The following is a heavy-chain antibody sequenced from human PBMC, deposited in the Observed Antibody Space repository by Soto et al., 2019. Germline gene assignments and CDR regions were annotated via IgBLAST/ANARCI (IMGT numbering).Heavy chain of an antibody. D-gene: IGHD1-20*01. J-gene: IGHJ4*02. CDR1: VGSFRRYY. V-gene: IGHV4-34*01. Sequence: SETLSLTSAVYVGSFRRYYWSWIRQPPAKVQELIGEINHSGSTTYNPSLKIRVTISVDTTKNHFSLKLSSVTGGDKAVYYCVTFQKGYNWNYSDHRGQGALLTVSS. CDR2: INHSGST. CDR3: VTFQKGYNWNYSDH.